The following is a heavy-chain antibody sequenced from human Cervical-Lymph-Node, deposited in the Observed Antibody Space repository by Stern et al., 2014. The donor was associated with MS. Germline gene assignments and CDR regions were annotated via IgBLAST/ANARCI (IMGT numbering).Heavy chain of an antibody. D-gene: IGHD3-22*01. J-gene: IGHJ4*02. CDR3: ARDMTYYDSSGTDY. V-gene: IGHV1-18*01. CDR1: GYTFTSYG. CDR2: ISAYNGNT. Sequence: QVQLVESGAEVKKPGASVKVSCKASGYTFTSYGISWVRQAPGQGLEWMAWISAYNGNTNYAQKLQGRVTMTTDTATSTAYMELRSLRSDDTAVYYCARDMTYYDSSGTDYWGQGTLVTVSS.